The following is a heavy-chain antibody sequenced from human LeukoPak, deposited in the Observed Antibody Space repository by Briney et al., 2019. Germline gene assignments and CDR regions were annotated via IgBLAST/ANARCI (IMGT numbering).Heavy chain of an antibody. J-gene: IGHJ5*02. Sequence: SETLSLTCAVYGGSFSGYYWSWIRQPPGKGLEWIGSIYHSGSTYYNPSLKSRVTISVDTSKNQFSLKLSSVTAADTAVYYCARGKDSSGYYIRFGWFDPWGQGTLVTVSS. V-gene: IGHV4-34*01. CDR3: ARGKDSSGYYIRFGWFDP. CDR2: IYHSGST. CDR1: GGSFSGYY. D-gene: IGHD3-22*01.